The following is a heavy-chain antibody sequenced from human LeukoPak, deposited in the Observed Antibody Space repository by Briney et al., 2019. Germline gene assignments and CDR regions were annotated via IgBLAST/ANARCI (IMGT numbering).Heavy chain of an antibody. CDR1: GFTFSSYG. Sequence: QPGGSLRLSCAASGFTFSSYGMHWVRQAPGKGLEWVAFIRYDGSNKYYADSVKGRFTISRDNSKNTLYLQMNSLRAEDTAVYYCAKEPPQYYDFWSGFWFDPWDQGTLVTVSS. CDR3: AKEPPQYYDFWSGFWFDP. V-gene: IGHV3-30*02. J-gene: IGHJ5*02. D-gene: IGHD3-3*01. CDR2: IRYDGSNK.